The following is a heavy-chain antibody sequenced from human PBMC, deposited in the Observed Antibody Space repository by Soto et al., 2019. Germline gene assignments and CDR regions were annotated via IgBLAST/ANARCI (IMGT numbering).Heavy chain of an antibody. D-gene: IGHD3-10*01. V-gene: IGHV3-23*01. J-gene: IGHJ4*02. Sequence: GGSLRLSCAASGFTFSSYAMSWVRQAPGKGLEWVSAISGSGGSTYYADSVKGRFTISRDNSKNTLYLQMNSLRAEDTAVYQCVRDYYHISGSHYDIPLDSWGQGTLVTVSS. CDR3: VRDYYHISGSHYDIPLDS. CDR1: GFTFSSYA. CDR2: ISGSGGST.